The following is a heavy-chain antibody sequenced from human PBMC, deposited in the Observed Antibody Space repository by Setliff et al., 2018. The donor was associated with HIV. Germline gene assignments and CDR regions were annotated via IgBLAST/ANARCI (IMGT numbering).Heavy chain of an antibody. Sequence: ASVKVSCKASGFTFTSSAMQWVRQARGQGLEWIGWIVVGSGNTNYAQKFQERVTITRDMSTSTAYMELSSLRSEDTAVYYCASEGPYYYDSSGYYYWGQGTLVTVSS. CDR3: ASEGPYYYDSSGYYY. CDR1: GFTFTSSA. V-gene: IGHV1-58*02. D-gene: IGHD3-22*01. CDR2: IVVGSGNT. J-gene: IGHJ4*02.